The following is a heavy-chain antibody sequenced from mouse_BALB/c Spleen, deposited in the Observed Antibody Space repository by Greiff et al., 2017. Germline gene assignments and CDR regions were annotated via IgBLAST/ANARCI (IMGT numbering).Heavy chain of an antibody. D-gene: IGHD1-1*02. V-gene: IGHV1-54*01. J-gene: IGHJ3*01. CDR1: GYAFTNYL. Sequence: VQLQQSGAELVRPGTSVKVSCKASGYAFTNYLIEWVKQRPGQGLEWIGVINPGSGGTNYNEKFKGKATLTADKSSSTAYMQLSSLTSDDSAVYFCASGWSWFAYWGQGTLVTVSA. CDR2: INPGSGGT. CDR3: ASGWSWFAY.